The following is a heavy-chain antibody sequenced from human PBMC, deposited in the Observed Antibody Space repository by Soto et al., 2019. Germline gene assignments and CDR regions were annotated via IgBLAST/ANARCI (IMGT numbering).Heavy chain of an antibody. CDR3: ARGRPNYYDSSGYERWPTDY. V-gene: IGHV1-46*01. Sequence: GASVKVSCKASGYTFTSYYMHWVRQAPGQGLEWMGIINPSGGSTSYAQKFQGRVTMTRDTSTSTVYMELSSLRSEDTAVYYCARGRPNYYDSSGYERWPTDYWGQGTLVTVSS. D-gene: IGHD3-22*01. J-gene: IGHJ4*02. CDR2: INPSGGST. CDR1: GYTFTSYY.